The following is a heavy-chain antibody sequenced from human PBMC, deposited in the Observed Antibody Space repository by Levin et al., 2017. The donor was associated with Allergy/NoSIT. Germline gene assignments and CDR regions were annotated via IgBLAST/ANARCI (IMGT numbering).Heavy chain of an antibody. D-gene: IGHD6-6*01. Sequence: SCAASGFTFSSYWMSWVRQAPGKGLEWVANIKQDGSEKYYVDSVKGRFTISRDNAKNSLYLQMNSLRAEDTAVYYCARDRPGRSSRGAFDIWGQGTMVTVSS. J-gene: IGHJ3*02. CDR1: GFTFSSYW. CDR2: IKQDGSEK. CDR3: ARDRPGRSSRGAFDI. V-gene: IGHV3-7*01.